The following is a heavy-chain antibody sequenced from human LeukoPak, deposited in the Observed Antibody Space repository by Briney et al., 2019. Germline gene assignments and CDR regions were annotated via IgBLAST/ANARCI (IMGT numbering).Heavy chain of an antibody. CDR2: IYYSGST. Sequence: PSETLSLTCTVSGGSISSSSYYWGWIRQPPGKGLEWIGSIYYSGSTYYNPSLKSRVTISVDTSKNQFSLKLSSVTAADTAVYYCAREEYCSSTSCYTKPGNEYFQHWGQGTLVTVSS. CDR1: GGSISSSSYY. V-gene: IGHV4-39*07. J-gene: IGHJ1*01. CDR3: AREEYCSSTSCYTKPGNEYFQH. D-gene: IGHD2-2*02.